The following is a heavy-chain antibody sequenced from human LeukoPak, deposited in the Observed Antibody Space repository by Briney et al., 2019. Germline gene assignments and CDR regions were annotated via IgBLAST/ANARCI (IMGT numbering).Heavy chain of an antibody. Sequence: SETLSLTCTVSGGSITSYYWSWIRQPPGKGLEYIAYIYYSGSPNYNPSLKSRVTISVDTSKNQFSLKLSSVTAADTAVYYCAGRVPQPDYWGQGTLVTVSS. CDR3: AGRVPQPDY. CDR2: IYYSGSP. J-gene: IGHJ4*02. D-gene: IGHD1-14*01. V-gene: IGHV4-59*01. CDR1: GGSITSYY.